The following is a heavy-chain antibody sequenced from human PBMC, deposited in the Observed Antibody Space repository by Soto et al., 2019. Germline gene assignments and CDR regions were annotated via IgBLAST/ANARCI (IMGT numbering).Heavy chain of an antibody. CDR1: GYTFTSYD. D-gene: IGHD3-3*01. CDR2: MDPNSGST. V-gene: IGHV1-8*01. CDR3: ARERKFDFWRKGLDV. Sequence: QAQLVQSGAEVKKPGASVKVSCKASGYTFTSYDINWVRQAPGQGLEWLGWMDPNSGSTGYAQNCQGRVTMTRNISISTAHMELSSLRSEYTAVYYCARERKFDFWRKGLDVWGQGTTVTVSS. J-gene: IGHJ6*02.